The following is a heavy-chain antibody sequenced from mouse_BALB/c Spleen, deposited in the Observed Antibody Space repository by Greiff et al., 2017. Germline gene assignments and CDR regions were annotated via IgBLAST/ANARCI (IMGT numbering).Heavy chain of an antibody. V-gene: IGHV1-80*01. D-gene: IGHD1-1*01. CDR2: IYPGDGDT. CDR1: GYAFSSYW. CDR3: ARSGYYGSSYYFDY. J-gene: IGHJ2*01. Sequence: QVQLQQSGAELVRPGSSVKISCKASGYAFSSYWMNWVKQRPGQGLEWIGQIYPGDGDTNYNGKFKGKATLTADKSSSTAYMQLSSLTSEDSAVYFGARSGYYGSSYYFDYWGQGTTLTVSS.